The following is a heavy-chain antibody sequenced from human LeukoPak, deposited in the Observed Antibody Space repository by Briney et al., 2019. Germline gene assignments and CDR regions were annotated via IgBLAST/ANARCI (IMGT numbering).Heavy chain of an antibody. Sequence: GGSLRLSCAASGFTFSSYAMHWVRQAPGKGLEWVAVIWYDGSNKYYADSVKGRFTISRDNSKNTLYLQMNSLRAEDTAVYYCARDHSGSYSYFQHWGQGTLVTVSS. J-gene: IGHJ1*01. CDR3: ARDHSGSYSYFQH. D-gene: IGHD1-26*01. V-gene: IGHV3-33*08. CDR1: GFTFSSYA. CDR2: IWYDGSNK.